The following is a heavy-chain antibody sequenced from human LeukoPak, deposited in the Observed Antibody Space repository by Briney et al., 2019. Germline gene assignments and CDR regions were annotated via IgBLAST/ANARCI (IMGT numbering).Heavy chain of an antibody. Sequence: SETLSLTCTVSGGSISSYYWSWIRQPAGKGLEWIGRIYTSGSTNYNPSLKSRVTMSVDTSKNQFSLKLSSVTAADTAVYYCARSPLVFGEFNNWFDPWGQGTLVTVSS. J-gene: IGHJ5*02. D-gene: IGHD3-10*02. CDR2: IYTSGST. V-gene: IGHV4-4*07. CDR1: GGSISSYY. CDR3: ARSPLVFGEFNNWFDP.